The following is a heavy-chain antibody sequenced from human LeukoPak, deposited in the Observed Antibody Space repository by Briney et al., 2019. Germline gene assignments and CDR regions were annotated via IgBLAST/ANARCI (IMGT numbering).Heavy chain of an antibody. V-gene: IGHV3-23*01. CDR1: GFTFSSYA. Sequence: GGSLRLSCAASGFTFSSYAMTWVRQAPGKGLEWVSAISGSGSTTYYADSVKGRFTISRDNSKNTLYLQMNSLRAEDTAVYYCARTNYNFWSGYSFYFDFWGQGTLVTVSS. J-gene: IGHJ4*02. CDR2: ISGSGSTT. D-gene: IGHD3-3*01. CDR3: ARTNYNFWSGYSFYFDF.